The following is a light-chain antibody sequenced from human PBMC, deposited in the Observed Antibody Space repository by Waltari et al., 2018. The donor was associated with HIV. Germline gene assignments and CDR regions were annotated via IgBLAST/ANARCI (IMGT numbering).Light chain of an antibody. CDR2: DVT. Sequence: QSALTQPRSVSGSPGQSVTISCTGTSSDVGRYNHVSWYQQHPGKAPKLMIYDVTERPSGVPDHFAGSKSGNTASLTISGLQAEDEADYYCCSYGGTYAPYVFGTGTKVTV. CDR3: CSYGGTYAPYV. CDR1: SSDVGRYNH. J-gene: IGLJ1*01. V-gene: IGLV2-11*01.